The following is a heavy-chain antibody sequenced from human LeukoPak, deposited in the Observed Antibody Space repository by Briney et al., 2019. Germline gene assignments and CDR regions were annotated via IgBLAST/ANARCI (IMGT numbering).Heavy chain of an antibody. J-gene: IGHJ4*02. V-gene: IGHV5-10-1*01. CDR2: IDPSDSYT. D-gene: IGHD3-16*01. CDR1: GYSFTGYW. Sequence: GESLRISCKGSGYSFTGYWISWVRQMPGKGLEWMGRIDPSDSYTNYSPSFQGHVTISADKSISTAYLQWSSLKASDTAMYYCARRYLLGGMNGDYFDYWGQGTLVTVSS. CDR3: ARRYLLGGMNGDYFDY.